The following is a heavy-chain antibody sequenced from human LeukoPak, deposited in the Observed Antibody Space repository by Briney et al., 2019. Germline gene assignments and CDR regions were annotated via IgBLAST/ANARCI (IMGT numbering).Heavy chain of an antibody. V-gene: IGHV1-18*01. CDR1: GYTFTSYG. CDR3: ARAGLTTYYYDSSGYYYGDY. CDR2: ISAYNGNT. Sequence: ASVKVSCKASGYTFTSYGISWVRQAPGQGLEWMGWISAYNGNTNYAQKLQGRVTMTTDTSTSTAYMELRSLRSDDTAVYYCARAGLTTYYYDSSGYYYGDYWGQGTLVTVSS. D-gene: IGHD3-22*01. J-gene: IGHJ4*02.